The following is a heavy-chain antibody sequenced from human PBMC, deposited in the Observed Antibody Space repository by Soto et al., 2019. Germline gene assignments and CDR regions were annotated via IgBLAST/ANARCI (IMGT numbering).Heavy chain of an antibody. V-gene: IGHV3-23*01. CDR2: ITTNGDRA. CDR3: PQDCYMAA. Sequence: GGSLRLSCEASGFSYSSYAMSWVRQAPGKGLEWVSSITTNGDRANYADSVRGRFTISRDNSKNTLYLQMNSLRAEDTAVYFCPQDCYMAAWGKGTTVTVSS. CDR1: GFSYSSYA. J-gene: IGHJ6*03.